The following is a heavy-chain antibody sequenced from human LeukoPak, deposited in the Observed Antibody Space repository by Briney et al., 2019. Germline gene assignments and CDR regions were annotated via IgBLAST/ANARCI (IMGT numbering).Heavy chain of an antibody. CDR3: AREVAAAAPGY. CDR2: ISYDGSNK. D-gene: IGHD6-13*01. J-gene: IGHJ4*02. V-gene: IGHV3-30-3*01. Sequence: GGSLRLSCAASGFTFSSYAMHWVRQAPGKGLEWVAVISYDGSNKYYADSVKGRFTISRDNSKNTLYLQMNSLRAEDTAVYYCAREVAAAAPGYWGQGTLVTVSS. CDR1: GFTFSSYA.